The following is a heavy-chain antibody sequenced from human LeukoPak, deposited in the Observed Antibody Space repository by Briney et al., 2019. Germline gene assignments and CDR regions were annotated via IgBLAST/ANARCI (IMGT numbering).Heavy chain of an antibody. V-gene: IGHV3-15*01. CDR3: TTYKGTRKIKPIFDY. CDR2: IKSKTDGGTT. J-gene: IGHJ4*02. CDR1: GFTFSSYE. Sequence: AGGSLRLSCAASGFTFSSYEMNWVRQAPGKGLEWVGRIKSKTDGGTTDYAAPVKGRFTISRDDSKNTLYLQMNSLKTEDTAVYYCTTYKGTRKIKPIFDYWGQGTLVTVSS. D-gene: IGHD1-14*01.